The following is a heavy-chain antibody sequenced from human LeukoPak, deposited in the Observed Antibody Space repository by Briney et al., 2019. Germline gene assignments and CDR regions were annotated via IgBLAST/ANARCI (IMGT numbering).Heavy chain of an antibody. CDR2: SSYSGNT. CDR3: ARHPGRAFCGGDCFDY. D-gene: IGHD2-21*01. J-gene: IGHJ4*02. V-gene: IGHV4-39*01. Sequence: SETLSLTCTVSGASITTYSHYWGWIRQPPGKGLEWIGYSSYSGNTYYSPSLKSRVTISVDSSKNHFFLRLTSVTATDTAVYYCARHPGRAFCGGDCFDYWGQGSLVTLSS. CDR1: GASITTYSHY.